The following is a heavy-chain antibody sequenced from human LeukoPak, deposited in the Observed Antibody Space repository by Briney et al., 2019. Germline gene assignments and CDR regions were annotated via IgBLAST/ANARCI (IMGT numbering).Heavy chain of an antibody. CDR3: AKGPSETAMATAFDY. CDR1: GFTFSSYG. Sequence: GGSLRLSCAASGFTFSSYGMHWVRQAPGKGLEWVAFTRYDGSNKYYADSVKGRFTISRDNSKNTLYLQMNSLRAEDTALYYCAKGPSETAMATAFDYWGQGTLVTVSS. J-gene: IGHJ4*02. CDR2: TRYDGSNK. D-gene: IGHD5-18*01. V-gene: IGHV3-30*02.